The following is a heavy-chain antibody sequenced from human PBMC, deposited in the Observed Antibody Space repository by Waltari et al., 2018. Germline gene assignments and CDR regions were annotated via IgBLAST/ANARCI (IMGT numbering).Heavy chain of an antibody. CDR2: ISSSGSTI. CDR1: GFTFSSYE. CDR3: ARLRITSAFDI. V-gene: IGHV3-48*03. D-gene: IGHD3-10*01. Sequence: EVQLVESGGGLVQPGGSLRLSCAASGFTFSSYEMNWVRQAPGKGLEWVSYISSSGSTIYYADSVKGRFTISRDNAKNSLYLQMNSLRAEDTAVYYCARLRITSAFDIWGQGTMVTVSS. J-gene: IGHJ3*02.